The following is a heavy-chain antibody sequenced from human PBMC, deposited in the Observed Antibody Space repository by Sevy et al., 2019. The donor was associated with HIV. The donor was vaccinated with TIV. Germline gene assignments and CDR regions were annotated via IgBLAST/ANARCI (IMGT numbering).Heavy chain of an antibody. CDR2: IRNRPNRYTT. CDR3: VRGPNCGVGGCQQISPYCLDV. V-gene: IGHV3-72*01. D-gene: IGHD2-21*01. J-gene: IGHJ6*03. Sequence: GGSLRLSCAASGFAFSDHYVDWVRQAPGKGLEWVGRIRNRPNRYTTEHAASVEGRFTISRDDSRHSLYRQMNSLKTEDSAVYYCVRGPNCGVGGCQQISPYCLDVWGIGATVTVSS. CDR1: GFAFSDHY.